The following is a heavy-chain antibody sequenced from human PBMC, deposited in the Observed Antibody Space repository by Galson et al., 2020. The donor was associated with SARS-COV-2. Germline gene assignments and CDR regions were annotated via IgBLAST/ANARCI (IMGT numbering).Heavy chain of an antibody. CDR2: IYYTGST. CDR3: ARFRGGFDV. D-gene: IGHD3-10*01. V-gene: IGHV4-59*08. J-gene: IGHJ3*01. CDR1: GGSISPYY. Sequence: ASATLSLTCTLSGGSISPYYWSWIRQPPGKGLEWIGHIYYTGSTNYNPSLQSRLTISLDRSKNQFSLKLSSVTAADTAVYYCARFRGGFDVWGQGTMVSVSS.